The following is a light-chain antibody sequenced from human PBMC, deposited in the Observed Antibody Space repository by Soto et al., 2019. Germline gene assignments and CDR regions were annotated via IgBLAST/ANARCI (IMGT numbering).Light chain of an antibody. V-gene: IGKV1-5*03. CDR1: QYIHNY. CDR2: EAA. CDR3: QQSSNYPRT. J-gene: IGKJ1*01. Sequence: DVQMTQSPSTLSASVGDRVTITCRASQYIHNYLAWYQQKLGEAPTLRIYEAANLESGVPSRFSGSGTGTDFTLTISSLQPDDFATYYCQQSSNYPRTFGQGTRVEIK.